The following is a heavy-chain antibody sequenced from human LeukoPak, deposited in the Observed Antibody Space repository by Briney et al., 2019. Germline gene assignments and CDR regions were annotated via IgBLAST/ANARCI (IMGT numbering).Heavy chain of an antibody. D-gene: IGHD1-26*01. J-gene: IGHJ4*02. CDR3: ARDGSGSYSEYFDC. CDR1: GFTFSSYG. Sequence: PGRSLRLSCAASGFTFSSYGMHWVRQAPGKGLEWVAVISYDGSNKFYADSVKGRFTISRDSSKNMLYLQMNSLRVEDTAVYYCARDGSGSYSEYFDCWGQGTLVAVSS. V-gene: IGHV3-30*19. CDR2: ISYDGSNK.